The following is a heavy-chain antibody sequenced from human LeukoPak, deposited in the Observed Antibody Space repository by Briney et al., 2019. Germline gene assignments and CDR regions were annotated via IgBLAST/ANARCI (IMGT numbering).Heavy chain of an antibody. D-gene: IGHD2-15*01. V-gene: IGHV3-74*01. CDR3: SSDGGGNTPYDC. CDR2: IGPDGRNI. CDR1: GFTPSDDW. J-gene: IGHJ4*02. Sequence: GGSLRLSCVASGFTPSDDWMNSVRQAPGTGPVWFSHIGPDGRNIAYADSVTCRFTISRDSAKNTLYLQMNSLRVGDTAVSYCSSDGGGNTPYDCWGQGTLVTVSS.